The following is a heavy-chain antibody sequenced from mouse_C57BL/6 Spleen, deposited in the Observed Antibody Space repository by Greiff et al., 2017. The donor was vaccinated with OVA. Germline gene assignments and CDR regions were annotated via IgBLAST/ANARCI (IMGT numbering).Heavy chain of an antibody. D-gene: IGHD1-1*01. CDR1: GFNIKDYY. J-gene: IGHJ1*03. Sequence: VQLQQSGAELVKPGASVKLSCTASGFNIKDYYMHWVKQRTEQGLEWIGRIDPEDGEPKYAPKFQGKATITADTSSNTAYLQLSSLTSEDTAVYYCARSNYGSRWYFDVWGTGTTVTVSS. CDR2: IDPEDGEP. V-gene: IGHV14-2*01. CDR3: ARSNYGSRWYFDV.